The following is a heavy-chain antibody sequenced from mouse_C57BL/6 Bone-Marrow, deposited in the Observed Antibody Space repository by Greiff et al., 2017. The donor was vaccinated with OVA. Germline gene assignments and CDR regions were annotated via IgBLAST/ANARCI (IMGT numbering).Heavy chain of an antibody. D-gene: IGHD3-2*02. CDR1: GYSITSGYY. V-gene: IGHV3-6*01. Sequence: EVHLVESGPGLVKPSQSLSLTCSVTGYSITSGYYWNWIRQFPGNKLEWMGYISYDGSNNYNPSLKNRISITRDTSKNQFFLKLNSVTTEDTATYYCAIDSSGYEDYWGQGTTLTVSS. CDR2: ISYDGSN. CDR3: AIDSSGYEDY. J-gene: IGHJ2*01.